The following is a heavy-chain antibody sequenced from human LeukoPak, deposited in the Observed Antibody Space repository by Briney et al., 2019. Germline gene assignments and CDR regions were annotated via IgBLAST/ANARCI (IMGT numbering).Heavy chain of an antibody. CDR3: AKDSDYTLYGELDY. Sequence: SVKVSCKASGDTFSSYAITWVRQAPGQGLEWMGGIIPIFHTPNYAQKFQGRVTITADKSTTTAYMELSSLRSEDTAVYYCAKDSDYTLYGELDYWGQGTLVTVSS. D-gene: IGHD3-16*02. J-gene: IGHJ4*02. V-gene: IGHV1-69*06. CDR1: GDTFSSYA. CDR2: IIPIFHTP.